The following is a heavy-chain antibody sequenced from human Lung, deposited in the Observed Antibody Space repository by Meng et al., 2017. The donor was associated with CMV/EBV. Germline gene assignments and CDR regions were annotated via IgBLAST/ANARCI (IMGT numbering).Heavy chain of an antibody. CDR1: GFSISPYA. V-gene: IGHV3-30*01. J-gene: IGHJ4*02. Sequence: GGSXRLXCAASGFSISPYAMQWVRQAPGKGLEWVAVISFDASNKRYADSVKGRFAISRDNSKDTLYLEMNSLRTEDTAVYYCARDAVVGPTSRSGIGYFDQWGQGXLVTVSS. CDR3: ARDAVVGPTSRSGIGYFDQ. CDR2: ISFDASNK. D-gene: IGHD1-26*01.